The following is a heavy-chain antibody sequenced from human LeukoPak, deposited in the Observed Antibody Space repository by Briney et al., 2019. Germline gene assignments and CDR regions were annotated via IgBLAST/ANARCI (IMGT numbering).Heavy chain of an antibody. CDR3: ARVQSSSWFDY. D-gene: IGHD6-13*01. CDR1: GGSISRYY. CDR2: MYYSGSP. J-gene: IGHJ4*02. V-gene: IGHV4-59*01. Sequence: PSETLSLTCTVSGGSISRYYWSWIRQPPGKGLEWIGYMYYSGSPNYNPSLKSRVTISVDTSKNQFSLNLSSVTAADTAVYYCARVQSSSWFDYWGQGTLVTVSS.